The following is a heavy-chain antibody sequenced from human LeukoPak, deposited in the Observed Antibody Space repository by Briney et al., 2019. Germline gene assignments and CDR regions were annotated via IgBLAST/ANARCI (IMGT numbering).Heavy chain of an antibody. Sequence: GASVKVSCKASGGTFSSYAISWVRQAPGQGLEWMGGIIPIFGTANYAQKFQGRVTITTDESTSTAYMELSSLRSEDTAVYYCARASGNYYDSSGYYRTPPRFDYWGQGTLVTVS. CDR1: GGTFSSYA. D-gene: IGHD3-22*01. J-gene: IGHJ4*02. CDR3: ARASGNYYDSSGYYRTPPRFDY. V-gene: IGHV1-69*05. CDR2: IIPIFGTA.